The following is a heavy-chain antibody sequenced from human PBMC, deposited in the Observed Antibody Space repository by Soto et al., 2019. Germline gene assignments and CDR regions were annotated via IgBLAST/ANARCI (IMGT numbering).Heavy chain of an antibody. D-gene: IGHD5-12*01. CDR2: INPSGGST. CDR3: ASLPSGYDVVNYYGMDV. V-gene: IGHV1-46*01. J-gene: IGHJ6*02. Sequence: QVQLVQSGAEVKKPGASVKVSCKASGYTFTSYYMHWVRQAPGQGLEWMGIINPSGGSTSYAQKFQGRVTMTRDTSTSTVYMELSSLRSEDTAVYYCASLPSGYDVVNYYGMDVWGQGTTVTVSS. CDR1: GYTFTSYY.